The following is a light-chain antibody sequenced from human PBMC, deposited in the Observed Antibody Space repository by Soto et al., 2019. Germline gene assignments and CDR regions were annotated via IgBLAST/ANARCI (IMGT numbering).Light chain of an antibody. CDR3: QQYSVWPLT. V-gene: IGKV3D-15*01. J-gene: IGKJ4*01. CDR1: QSVNSN. CDR2: GAS. Sequence: EIVLTQSPATLSVSPGERAALSCRASQSVNSNLAWYQQKPGQPPRLLIFGASTRATGIPARFSGSGSEAEFTLTISSLQSEDFAVYYCQQYSVWPLTFGGGTKVDIK.